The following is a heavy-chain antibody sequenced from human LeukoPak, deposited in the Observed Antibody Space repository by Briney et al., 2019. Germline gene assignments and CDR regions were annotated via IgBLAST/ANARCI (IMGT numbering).Heavy chain of an antibody. D-gene: IGHD2-8*01. J-gene: IGHJ6*03. CDR2: INHSGST. CDR3: ARDVEMVRSGYYYYYMDV. CDR1: GGSFSGYY. Sequence: SETLSLTCAVYGGSFSGYYWSWIRQPPGKGLEWIGEINHSGSTNYNPSLKSRVTISVDTSKNQFSLKLSSVTAADTAVYYCARDVEMVRSGYYYYYMDVWGKGTTVTVSS. V-gene: IGHV4-34*01.